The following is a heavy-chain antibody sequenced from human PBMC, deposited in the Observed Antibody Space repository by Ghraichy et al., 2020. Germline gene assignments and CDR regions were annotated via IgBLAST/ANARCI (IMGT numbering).Heavy chain of an antibody. CDR2: ISGSGAST. V-gene: IGHV3-23*01. Sequence: GESLNISCAASGFTFSSYAMSWVRQAPGKGLEWVSGISGSGASTYYADSVKGRFTISRDNSKNTLSLQMYSLRAEDTGVYYCAKGGGSSSYVFNYWGQGTLVTVSS. CDR1: GFTFSSYA. J-gene: IGHJ4*02. CDR3: AKGGGSSSYVFNY. D-gene: IGHD6-6*01.